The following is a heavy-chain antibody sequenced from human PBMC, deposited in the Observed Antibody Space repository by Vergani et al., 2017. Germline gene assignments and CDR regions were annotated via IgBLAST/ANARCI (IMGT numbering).Heavy chain of an antibody. CDR3: ARSSGYYSYYFDF. V-gene: IGHV1-69*13. J-gene: IGHJ4*02. Sequence: QGQLAQSGAEVKKPGSSVKVSCKASGGTFSSNSISWVRQAPGQGLEWMGRIIPIFGTTSYAQKFQGRVTILADESTSTAYIGLSSLRSEDTAVYYCARSSGYYSYYFDFWGQGTLVTVSS. CDR2: IIPIFGTT. CDR1: GGTFSSNS. D-gene: IGHD3-22*01.